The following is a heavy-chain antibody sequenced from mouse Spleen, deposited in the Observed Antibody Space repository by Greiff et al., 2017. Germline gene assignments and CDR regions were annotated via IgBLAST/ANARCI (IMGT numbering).Heavy chain of an antibody. CDR3: FYYDYDDYAMDY. D-gene: IGHD2-4*01. Sequence: VQLQQPGAELVRPGSSVKLSCKASGYTFTSYWMHWVKQRPIQGLEWIGNIDPSDSETHYNQKFKDKATLTVDKSSSTAYMQLSSLTSEDSAVYYCFYYDYDDYAMDYWGQGTSVTVSS. J-gene: IGHJ4*01. V-gene: IGHV1-52*01. CDR1: GYTFTSYW. CDR2: IDPSDSET.